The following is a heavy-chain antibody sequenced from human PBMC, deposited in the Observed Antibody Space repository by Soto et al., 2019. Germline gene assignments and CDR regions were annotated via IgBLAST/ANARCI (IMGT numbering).Heavy chain of an antibody. V-gene: IGHV1-18*01. Sequence: ASVKVSCKASGYTFTSYGISWVRQAPGQGLEWMGWISTYNGNTNYAQKLQGRVTMTTDTSTSTAYMELRSLRSDDTAVYYCARELVGGSDYDILTGYPTHYYYYYMDVWGKGTTVTVSS. J-gene: IGHJ6*03. D-gene: IGHD3-9*01. CDR3: ARELVGGSDYDILTGYPTHYYYYYMDV. CDR1: GYTFTSYG. CDR2: ISTYNGNT.